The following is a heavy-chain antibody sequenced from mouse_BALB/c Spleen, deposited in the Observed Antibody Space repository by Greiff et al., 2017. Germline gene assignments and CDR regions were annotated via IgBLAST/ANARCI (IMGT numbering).Heavy chain of an antibody. CDR3: ARDGTGTLAMDD. CDR2: ISDGGSYT. CDR1: GFTFSDYY. D-gene: IGHD4-1*01. Sequence: EVQLVESGGGLVKPGGSLKLSCAASGFTFSDYYMYWVRQTPEKRLEWVATISDGGSYTYYPDSVKGRFTISRDNAKNNLYLQMSSLKSEDTAMYYCARDGTGTLAMDDGGQGNSVTGSS. V-gene: IGHV5-4*02. J-gene: IGHJ4*01.